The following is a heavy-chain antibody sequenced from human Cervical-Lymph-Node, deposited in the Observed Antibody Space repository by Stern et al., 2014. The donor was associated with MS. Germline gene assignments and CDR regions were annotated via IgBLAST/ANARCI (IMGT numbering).Heavy chain of an antibody. J-gene: IGHJ4*02. CDR2: ISNTGST. Sequence: QVQLQESSPGLVKPSETLSLTCSVSGGSVSSYYWNWIRQPPGKGLEWVGYISNTGSTNYSPSLKSRVTISADTSKNQFSLKLSSVTAADSAIYYCARGGYTSGWPTIDYWGQGTLVTVSS. CDR1: GGSVSSYY. V-gene: IGHV4-59*02. CDR3: ARGGYTSGWPTIDY. D-gene: IGHD6-19*01.